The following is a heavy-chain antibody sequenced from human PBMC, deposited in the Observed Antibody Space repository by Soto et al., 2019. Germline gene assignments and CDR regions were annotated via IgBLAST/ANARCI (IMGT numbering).Heavy chain of an antibody. V-gene: IGHV1-8*01. J-gene: IGHJ6*04. CDR3: ARGGNNYGDYYYYYGMDV. CDR1: GYTFTSYD. Sequence: GASVKVSCKASGYTFTSYDINWVRQATGQGLEWMGWMNPNSGNTGYAQKFQGRVTMTRNTSISTAYMELSSLRSEDTAVYYCARGGNNYGDYYYYYGMDVWGKGTTVTVSS. D-gene: IGHD4-17*01. CDR2: MNPNSGNT.